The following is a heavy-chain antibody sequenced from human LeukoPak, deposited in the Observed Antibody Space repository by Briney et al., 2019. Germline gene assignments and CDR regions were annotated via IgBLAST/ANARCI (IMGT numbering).Heavy chain of an antibody. CDR1: GFTFSDYY. Sequence: GGSLRLSCAASGFTFSDYYMSWIRQAPGKGLGWVSYISSSSSAIYYADSVKGRFTISRDNAKKSLYLQMNSLRAEDTAVYYCARSYGDYFHYWGQGTLVTVSS. V-gene: IGHV3-11*01. CDR3: ARSYGDYFHY. CDR2: ISSSSSAI. D-gene: IGHD3-10*01. J-gene: IGHJ4*02.